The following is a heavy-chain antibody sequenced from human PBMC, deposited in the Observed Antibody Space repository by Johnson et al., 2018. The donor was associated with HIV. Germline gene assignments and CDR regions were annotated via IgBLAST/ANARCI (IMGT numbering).Heavy chain of an antibody. CDR3: AKDQWSSSWTNDAFDI. J-gene: IGHJ3*02. V-gene: IGHV3-15*01. D-gene: IGHD6-13*01. CDR2: IRSKTDGGTT. CDR1: GFTFDDYG. Sequence: EVYLVESGGGVVRPGGSLRLSCAASGFTFDDYGMSWVRQAPGKGLEWVGRIRSKTDGGTTEYAAPVKGRFTISRDDSKNTLYLQMNSLTTEDTAVYYCAKDQWSSSWTNDAFDIWGQGTMVTVSS.